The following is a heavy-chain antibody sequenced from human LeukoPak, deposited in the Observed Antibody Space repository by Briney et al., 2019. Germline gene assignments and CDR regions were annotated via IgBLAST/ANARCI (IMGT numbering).Heavy chain of an antibody. Sequence: GRSLRLSCAASGFTFSSYGMHWVRQAPGKGLEWVAVISYDGSNKYHADSVKGRFTISRDNSKNTLYLQMNSLRAEDTAVYYCARDQAPITMIVVVTTYYYYGMDVWGQGTTVTVSS. V-gene: IGHV3-30*03. J-gene: IGHJ6*02. D-gene: IGHD3-22*01. CDR2: ISYDGSNK. CDR1: GFTFSSYG. CDR3: ARDQAPITMIVVVTTYYYYGMDV.